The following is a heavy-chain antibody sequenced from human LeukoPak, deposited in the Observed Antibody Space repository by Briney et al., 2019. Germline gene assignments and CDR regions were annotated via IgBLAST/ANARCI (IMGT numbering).Heavy chain of an antibody. CDR1: GFTFSSYS. CDR3: AREVSTSALDY. J-gene: IGHJ4*02. D-gene: IGHD2-2*01. V-gene: IGHV3-21*01. Sequence: PGGSLRLSCAASGFTFSSYSMNWVRQAPGKGLEWVSSISSSGSYIYYADSVEGRFTISRDNAKNSLYLQMNSLRAEDTAVYYCAREVSTSALDYWGQGTLVTVSS. CDR2: ISSSGSYI.